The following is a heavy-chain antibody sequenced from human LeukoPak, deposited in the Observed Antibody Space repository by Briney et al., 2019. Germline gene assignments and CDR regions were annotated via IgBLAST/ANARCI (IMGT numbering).Heavy chain of an antibody. D-gene: IGHD3-3*01. V-gene: IGHV4-59*08. J-gene: IGHJ3*02. CDR3: ARADPTYDFWSGGAFDI. Sequence: SETLSLTCTVSGGSISSYYWSWIRQPPGKGLEWIGYIYYSGSTNYNPSLKSRVTISVDTSKNQFSLKLSSVTAADTAVYYCARADPTYDFWSGGAFDIWGQGTMVTVSS. CDR2: IYYSGST. CDR1: GGSISSYY.